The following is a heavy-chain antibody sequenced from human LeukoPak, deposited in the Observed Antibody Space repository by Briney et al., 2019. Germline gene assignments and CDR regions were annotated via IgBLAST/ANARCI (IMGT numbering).Heavy chain of an antibody. V-gene: IGHV1-2*02. J-gene: IGHJ6*03. CDR1: GDAFSDTY. CDR3: AKVEIVTVPTSRGVDYDQYMDV. D-gene: IGHD2-2*03. CDR2: ISTDSGAT. Sequence: ASVKVSCKVVGDAFSDTYIHCVRLAPGHGLEWMCWISTDSGATKYAQRFQGRVFMTRDTSITTAHIQLTALTSDDTATYYCAKVEIVTVPTSRGVDYDQYMDVWGQGTTVIVSS.